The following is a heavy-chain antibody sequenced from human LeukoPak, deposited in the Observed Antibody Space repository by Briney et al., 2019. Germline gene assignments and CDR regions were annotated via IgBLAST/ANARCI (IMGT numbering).Heavy chain of an antibody. CDR2: IYYTGTT. V-gene: IGHV4-59*01. CDR3: ARFGSLREPILDY. Sequence: PSETLSLTCTVSGGSLTSYYWSWIRQPSGKGLEWIGYIYYTGTTNYNPSLKSRVTISVDTSKNQFSLKLSSVTAADTAVYYCARFGSLREPILDYWGQGTLVTVSS. J-gene: IGHJ4*02. CDR1: GGSLTSYY. D-gene: IGHD3-16*01.